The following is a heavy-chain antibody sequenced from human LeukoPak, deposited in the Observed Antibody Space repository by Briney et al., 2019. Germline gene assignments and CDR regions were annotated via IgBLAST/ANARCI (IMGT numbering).Heavy chain of an antibody. D-gene: IGHD6-13*01. CDR1: GGSFSGYY. CDR2: INHSGST. V-gene: IGHV4-34*01. J-gene: IGHJ4*02. CDR3: ARTPLAAAGKVYYFDY. Sequence: SETLSLTCAVYGGSFSGYYWSWIRQPPGKGLEWIGEINHSGSTNYNPSLKSRVTISVDTSKNQFSLKLSSVTAADTAVYYCARTPLAAAGKVYYFDYWGQGTLVTVSS.